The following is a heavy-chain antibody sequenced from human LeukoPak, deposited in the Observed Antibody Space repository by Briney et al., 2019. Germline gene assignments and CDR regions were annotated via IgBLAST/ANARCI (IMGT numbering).Heavy chain of an antibody. CDR3: TTDVVGDALYDY. V-gene: IGHV3-15*01. CDR2: IKSKTDGGTT. D-gene: IGHD3-10*01. Sequence: GGSLRLSCAASGFTFSNAWMSWVRQAPGKGLEWVGRIKSKTDGGTTDYAAPVKGRFTISRDDSKNTLYLQMNSLKTEDTAVYYCTTDVVGDALYDYWGQGTLVTVSS. CDR1: GFTFSNAW. J-gene: IGHJ4*02.